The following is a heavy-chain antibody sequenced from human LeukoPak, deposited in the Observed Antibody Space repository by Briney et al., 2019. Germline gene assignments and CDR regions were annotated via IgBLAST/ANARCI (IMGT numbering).Heavy chain of an antibody. V-gene: IGHV3-23*03. J-gene: IGHJ4*02. CDR1: GFTFSSYA. CDR2: IYSGGST. D-gene: IGHD6-6*01. CDR3: AKVPNSRSSY. Sequence: GGSLRLFCAASGFTFSSYAMSWVREAPGKGLVWGSVIYSGGSTYYADSVKGRFTISRHNSKNTLYLQMNSLRAEDTAVYYCAKVPNSRSSYWGQGTLVTVSS.